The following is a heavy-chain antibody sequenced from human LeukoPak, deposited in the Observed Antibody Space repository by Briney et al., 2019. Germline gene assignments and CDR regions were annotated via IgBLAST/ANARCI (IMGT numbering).Heavy chain of an antibody. CDR2: IIPILGIA. V-gene: IGHV1-69*02. J-gene: IGHJ4*02. CDR1: GGTFSSYT. D-gene: IGHD7-27*01. CDR3: AGAAGDQGGDY. Sequence: SLKVSCKASGGTFSSYTISWVRQAPGQGLEWMGRIIPILGIANYAQTFQGRVTITADKSTNTAYMELSSLSSEDTAVYYCAGAAGDQGGDYWGQGTLVTVSS.